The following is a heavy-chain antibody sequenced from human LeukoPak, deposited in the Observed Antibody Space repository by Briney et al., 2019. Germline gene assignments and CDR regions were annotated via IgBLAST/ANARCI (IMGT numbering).Heavy chain of an antibody. CDR3: ARDSQDYYDSSGYSHTHYFQH. Sequence: SETLSLTCTVSGGSISSYYWSWIRQPPGKGLEWIGYIYYSGSTYYNPSLKSRVTISVDTSKNQFSLKLSSVTAADTAVYYCARDSQDYYDSSGYSHTHYFQHWGQGTLVTVSS. CDR2: IYYSGST. J-gene: IGHJ1*01. V-gene: IGHV4-59*01. CDR1: GGSISSYY. D-gene: IGHD3-22*01.